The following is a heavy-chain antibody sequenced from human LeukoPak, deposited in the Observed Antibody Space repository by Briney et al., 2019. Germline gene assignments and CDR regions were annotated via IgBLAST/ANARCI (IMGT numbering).Heavy chain of an antibody. CDR2: ISYDGSNK. CDR3: AGDLEPSWGYYYYGMDV. Sequence: GGSLRLSCVASGFTFSSYAMSWVRQAPGKGLEWVAVISYDGSNKYYADSVKGRFTISRDNSKNTLYLQMNSLRAEDTAVYYCAGDLEPSWGYYYYGMDVWGQGTTVTVSS. D-gene: IGHD3-16*01. CDR1: GFTFSSYA. V-gene: IGHV3-30-3*01. J-gene: IGHJ6*02.